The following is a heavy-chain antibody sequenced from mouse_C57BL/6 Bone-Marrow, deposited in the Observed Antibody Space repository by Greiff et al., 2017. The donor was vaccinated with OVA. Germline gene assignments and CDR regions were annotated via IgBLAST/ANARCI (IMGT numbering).Heavy chain of an antibody. CDR1: GFTFSDYY. Sequence: EVHLVESGGGLVQPGGSLKLSCAASGFTFSDYYMYWVRQTPEKRLEWVAYISNGGGSTYYPDTVKGRFTISRDNAKNTLYLQMSRLKSEDTAMYYCARQRDGYFYAMDYWGQGTSVTVSS. V-gene: IGHV5-12*01. J-gene: IGHJ4*01. CDR2: ISNGGGST. CDR3: ARQRDGYFYAMDY. D-gene: IGHD2-3*01.